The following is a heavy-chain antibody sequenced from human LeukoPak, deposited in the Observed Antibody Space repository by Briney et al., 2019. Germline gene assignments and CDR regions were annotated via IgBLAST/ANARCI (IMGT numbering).Heavy chain of an antibody. V-gene: IGHV4-38-2*02. Sequence: SETLSLTCAVSGYSISSGYYWGWIRQPPGKGLEWIGSIYHSGSTYYNPSLKSRVTISVDTSKNQFSLKLSSVTAADTAVYYCAREGGRRYFDWLPSEAHFDYWGQGTLVTVSS. CDR3: AREGGRRYFDWLPSEAHFDY. CDR2: IYHSGST. D-gene: IGHD3-9*01. J-gene: IGHJ4*02. CDR1: GYSISSGYY.